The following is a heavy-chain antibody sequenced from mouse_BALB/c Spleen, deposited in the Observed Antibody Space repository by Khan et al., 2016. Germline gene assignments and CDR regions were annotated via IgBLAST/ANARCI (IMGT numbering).Heavy chain of an antibody. V-gene: IGHV9-3-1*01. J-gene: IGHJ2*01. CDR2: INTYTGEP. CDR3: ARGTMAFDY. CDR1: GYTFTNYG. Sequence: QVQLQQSGPELKKPGETVKISCKASGYTFTNYGMNWVKQAPGKGLKWMGWINTYTGEPTYADDFKGRFAFPLETSASPAYLQINNLKNEDTATYCCARGTMAFDYWGQGTTLTVSS. D-gene: IGHD1-1*02.